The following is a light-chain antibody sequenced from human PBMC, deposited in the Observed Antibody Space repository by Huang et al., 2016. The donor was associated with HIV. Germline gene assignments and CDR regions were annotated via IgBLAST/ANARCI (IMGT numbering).Light chain of an antibody. J-gene: IGKJ3*01. CDR1: QSVSSN. V-gene: IGKV3-15*01. CDR2: GAY. CDR3: QQNNNWPPLFT. Sequence: EIVMTQSPATLSASPGERATLSCRASQSVSSNLAWYKQKPGQAPRLLIYGAYTRATGIPARFSGSGSGTEFTLTISSLQSEDFAVYYCQQNNNWPPLFTFGPGTKVDIK.